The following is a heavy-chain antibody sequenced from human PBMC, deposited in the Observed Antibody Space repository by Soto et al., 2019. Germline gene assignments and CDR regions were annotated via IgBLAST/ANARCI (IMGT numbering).Heavy chain of an antibody. J-gene: IGHJ6*03. CDR2: MNPNSGNT. CDR3: ARGLRGIAAAVYYYYMDV. D-gene: IGHD6-13*01. CDR1: GYTFTSYD. V-gene: IGHV1-8*01. Sequence: ASVKVSCKASGYTFTSYDINWVRQATGQGLEWMGWMNPNSGNTGYAQKFQGRVTMTRNTSISTAYMELSSLRSEDTAVYFCARGLRGIAAAVYYYYMDVWGKGTTVTVSS.